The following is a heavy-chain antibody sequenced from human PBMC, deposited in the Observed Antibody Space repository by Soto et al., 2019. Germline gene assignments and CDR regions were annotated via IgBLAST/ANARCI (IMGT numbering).Heavy chain of an antibody. CDR2: IYHSGST. V-gene: IGHV4-30-2*01. CDR3: SRVPGP. CDR1: GGSISSGGYS. J-gene: IGHJ5*02. Sequence: SETLSLTCAVSGGSISSGGYSWSWIRQPPGKGLEWIGYIYHSGSTYYSPSLKSRVTISVDRSKNQFSLKLSSVTAADTAVYYCSRVPGPWGQGTLVTVSS.